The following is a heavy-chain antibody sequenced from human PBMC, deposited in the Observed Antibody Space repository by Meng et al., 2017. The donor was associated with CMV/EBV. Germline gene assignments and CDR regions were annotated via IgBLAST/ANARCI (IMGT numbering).Heavy chain of an antibody. V-gene: IGHV4-59*01. J-gene: IGHJ5*02. Sequence: GSLRLSCTVSGGSISSYYWSWIRQPPGKGLEWIGYIYYSGSTNYNPSLKSRVTISVDTSKNQFPLKLSSVTAADTAVYYCARDSRGHGGEFDPWGQGTLVTVSS. CDR2: IYYSGST. CDR1: GGSISSYY. CDR3: ARDSRGHGGEFDP. D-gene: IGHD6-25*01.